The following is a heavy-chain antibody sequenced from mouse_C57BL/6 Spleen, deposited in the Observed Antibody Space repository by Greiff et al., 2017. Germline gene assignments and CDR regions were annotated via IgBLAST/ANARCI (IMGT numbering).Heavy chain of an antibody. D-gene: IGHD2-4*01. CDR1: GYTFTSYT. CDR3: ARSGGYYDYEDWFAY. V-gene: IGHV1-4*01. J-gene: IGHJ3*01. CDR2: INPSSGYT. Sequence: QVQLQQSGAELARPGASVKMSCKASGYTFTSYTMHWVKQRPGQGLEWIGYINPSSGYTKYNQKFKDKATLTADKSSSTAYMQLSSLTSEDSAVYYCARSGGYYDYEDWFAYWGQGTLVTVSA.